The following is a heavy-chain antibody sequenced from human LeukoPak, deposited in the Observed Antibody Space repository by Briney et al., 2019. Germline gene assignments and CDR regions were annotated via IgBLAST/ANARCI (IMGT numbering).Heavy chain of an antibody. J-gene: IGHJ4*02. D-gene: IGHD2-15*01. Sequence: PSETLSLTCTASGGSISSGSYYWSWLRQPAGKGLEWIGRIYTSGSTNYNPSLKRRVTMSVDTSKNQFSLKLSSVTAADAAVYYCAREVVVAATYDYWGQGTLVTVSS. CDR1: GGSISSGSYY. CDR3: AREVVVAATYDY. CDR2: IYTSGST. V-gene: IGHV4-61*02.